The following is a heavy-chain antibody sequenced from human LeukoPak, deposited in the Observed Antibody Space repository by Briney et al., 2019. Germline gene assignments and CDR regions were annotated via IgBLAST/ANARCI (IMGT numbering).Heavy chain of an antibody. D-gene: IGHD3-10*01. CDR3: ARDSRYYYGSGSYHDGH. CDR2: ISAYNGNT. J-gene: IGHJ4*02. Sequence: GASVKVSCKASGHTFSRSYMHWVRQAPGQGLEWMGWISAYNGNTNYAQKLQGRVTMTTDTSTSTAYMELRSLRSDDTAVYYCARDSRYYYGSGSYHDGHWGQGTLVTVSS. CDR1: GHTFSRSY. V-gene: IGHV1-18*01.